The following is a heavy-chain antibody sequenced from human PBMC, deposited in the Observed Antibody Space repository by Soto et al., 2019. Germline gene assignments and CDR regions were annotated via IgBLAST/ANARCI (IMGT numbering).Heavy chain of an antibody. CDR3: AKKYYFGSGSYVFDFDY. CDR1: GFTFSNYA. J-gene: IGHJ4*02. D-gene: IGHD3-10*01. CDR2: MSGTAGNT. V-gene: IGHV3-23*01. Sequence: EVQLLESGGGSVQPGGSLRLSCAASGFTFSNYAMTWVRQAPGKGLEWVSTMSGTAGNTYYADSVKGRFTISRDNSKNTLYLQMTSLRAEDTAVYYCAKKYYFGSGSYVFDFDYWGQGTLVTVSS.